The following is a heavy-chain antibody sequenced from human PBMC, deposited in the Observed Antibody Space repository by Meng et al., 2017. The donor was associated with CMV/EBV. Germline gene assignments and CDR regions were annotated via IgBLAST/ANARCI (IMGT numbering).Heavy chain of an antibody. V-gene: IGHV3-23*03. CDR1: GFTFSSYS. D-gene: IGHD1-26*01. J-gene: IGHJ6*02. Sequence: GESLKISCAASGFTFSSYSMNWVRQAPGKGLEWVSVIYSGGSATYYADSVKGRFTISRDNSKNTLFLQMDSLGAEDTAVYYCAKIGSFTYYYYGMDVWGQGTTVTVSS. CDR3: AKIGSFTYYYYGMDV. CDR2: IYSGGSAT.